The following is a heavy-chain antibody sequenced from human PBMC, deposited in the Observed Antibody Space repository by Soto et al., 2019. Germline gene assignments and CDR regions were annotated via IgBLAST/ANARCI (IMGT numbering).Heavy chain of an antibody. V-gene: IGHV4-4*02. CDR3: ARGHDFWSAYYYYGMDV. CDR2: IYHSGST. D-gene: IGHD3-3*01. J-gene: IGHJ6*02. CDR1: GGSISSSNW. Sequence: PSETLSLTCAVSGGSISSSNWWSWVRQPPGKGLEWIGEIYHSGSTNYNPSLKSRVTISVDKSKNQFSLKLSSVTAADTAVYYCARGHDFWSAYYYYGMDVWGQGTTVTVSS.